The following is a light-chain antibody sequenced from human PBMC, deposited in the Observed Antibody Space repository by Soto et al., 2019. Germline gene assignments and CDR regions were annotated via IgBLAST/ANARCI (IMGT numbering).Light chain of an antibody. V-gene: IGKV3-20*01. CDR2: GAS. J-gene: IGKJ1*01. CDR1: QSVSSSY. CDR3: QKYGSSPRT. Sequence: EILLTQSPATLCLSPGERATLSWRASQSVSSSYLAWYQQKPGQAPRLLIYGASSRATGIPDRFSGSGSGTDFTLTISRLEPEDFAVYYCQKYGSSPRTCGQGTKVDIK.